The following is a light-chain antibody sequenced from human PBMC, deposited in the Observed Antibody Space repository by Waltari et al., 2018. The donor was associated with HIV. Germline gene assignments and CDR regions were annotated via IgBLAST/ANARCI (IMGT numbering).Light chain of an antibody. J-gene: IGLJ1*01. CDR2: RHN. CDR3: AAWDDSLKGYV. CDR1: SSNIGKNT. V-gene: IGLV1-44*01. Sequence: QSVLTQPPSASGTPGQRVTISCSGSSSNIGKNTVNWYQQLPGTSPKLLIYRHNPRPAWVPDRFSGSKSGTSASLAISGLQSEDEADDYCAAWDDSLKGYVFGPGTEVSVL.